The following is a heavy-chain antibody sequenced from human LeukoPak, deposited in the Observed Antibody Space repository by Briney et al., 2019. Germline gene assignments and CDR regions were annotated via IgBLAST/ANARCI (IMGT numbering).Heavy chain of an antibody. D-gene: IGHD5-18*01. CDR1: GGSISSSSHY. CDR2: IYYSGST. J-gene: IGHJ5*02. V-gene: IGHV4-61*01. CDR3: ARDPMDTAMATS. Sequence: SETLSLTCTVSGGSISSSSHYWGWIRQPPGKGLEWIGYIYYSGSTNYNPSLKSRVTISVDTSKNQFSLKLSSVTAADTAVYYCARDPMDTAMATSWGQGTLVTVSS.